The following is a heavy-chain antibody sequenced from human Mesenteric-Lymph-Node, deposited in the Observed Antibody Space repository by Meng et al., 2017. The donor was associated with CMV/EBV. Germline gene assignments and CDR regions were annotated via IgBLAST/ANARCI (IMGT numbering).Heavy chain of an antibody. CDR3: AKDLHDDYVGYYYYGLDV. J-gene: IGHJ6*02. V-gene: IGHV3-23*01. CDR1: GFTFSSYW. Sequence: GESLKISCAASGFTFSSYWMSWVRQAPGKGLEWVSGISGSGGRTLYADSMKGRFTISRDNSKNTLFLQMNSLRAEDTAVYYCAKDLHDDYVGYYYYGLDVWGQGTTVTVSS. CDR2: ISGSGGRT. D-gene: IGHD4-17*01.